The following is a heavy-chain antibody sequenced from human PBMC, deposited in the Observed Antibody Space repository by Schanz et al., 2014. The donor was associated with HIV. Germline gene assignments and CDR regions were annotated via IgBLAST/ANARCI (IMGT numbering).Heavy chain of an antibody. CDR1: GFTFRRHG. CDR3: AKDRPAGIAAAAGMDV. CDR2: ISWNSGSI. V-gene: IGHV3-9*01. Sequence: QLVESGGGVVQPGRSQRLSCAASGFTFRRHGMHWVRQAPGKGLEWVSGISWNSGSIGYADSVKGRFTISRDNAKNSLYLQMNSLRAEDTALYFCAKDRPAGIAAAAGMDVWGQGTTVTVSS. J-gene: IGHJ6*02. D-gene: IGHD6-13*01.